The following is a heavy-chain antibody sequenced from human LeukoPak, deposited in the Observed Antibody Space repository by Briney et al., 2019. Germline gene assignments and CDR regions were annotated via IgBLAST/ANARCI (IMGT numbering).Heavy chain of an antibody. V-gene: IGHV3-33*01. CDR3: ARDHCSSTSCYPPDY. J-gene: IGHJ4*02. CDR1: GFTFSSYG. Sequence: PGRSLRLSCAASGFTFSSYGMHWVRQAPGKGLEWVAVIWYDGSNKYYADSVKGRFTISRDNSKNTLYLQMNSLRAEDTAVYYCARDHCSSTSCYPPDYWGQGTLVTVSS. CDR2: IWYDGSNK. D-gene: IGHD2-2*01.